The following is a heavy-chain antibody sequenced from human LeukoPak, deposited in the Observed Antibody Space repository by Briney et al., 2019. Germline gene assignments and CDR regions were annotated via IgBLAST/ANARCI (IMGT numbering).Heavy chain of an antibody. CDR1: GFTFSSYS. CDR2: ISSSSSYI. Sequence: PGGSLRLSCAASGFTFSSYSMNWVRQAPGKGLEWVSSISSSSSYIYYADSVKGRFTISRDNAKNSLYLQMNSLRAEDTAVYYCARGPTDFDFWSGYAAWGQGTLVTVSS. CDR3: ARGPTDFDFWSGYAA. J-gene: IGHJ5*02. V-gene: IGHV3-21*01. D-gene: IGHD3-3*01.